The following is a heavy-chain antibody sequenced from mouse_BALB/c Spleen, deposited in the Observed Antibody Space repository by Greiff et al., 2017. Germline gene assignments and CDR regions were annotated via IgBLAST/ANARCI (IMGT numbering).Heavy chain of an antibody. CDR2: IWGDGST. D-gene: IGHD1-1*01. CDR3: ARGAGSSYWYFDG. J-gene: IGHJ1*01. V-gene: IGHV2-6-7*01. Sequence: QVQLQESGPGLVAPSQSLSITCTVSGFSLTGYGVNWVRQHPGKGLEWLGMIWGDGSTDYNSALKSSLSISKDNSKSHVFLKMNSLQTDDTARYYCARGAGSSYWYFDGGGAGTTVTVSS. CDR1: GFSLTGYG.